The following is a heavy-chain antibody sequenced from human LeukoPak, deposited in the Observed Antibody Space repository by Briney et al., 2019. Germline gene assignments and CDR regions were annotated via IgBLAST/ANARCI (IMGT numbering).Heavy chain of an antibody. CDR1: GYTFSSYD. CDR2: MNPKSGDT. CDR3: ARMYYYASGSSPNWFDP. Sequence: GASVKVSCKASGYTFSSYDINWVRQATGQGLEWTGWMNPKSGDTGYAQKFQGRVTMTRNTSISTAYMELSSLRSEDTAVYYCARMYYYASGSSPNWFDPWGQGTLVTVSS. J-gene: IGHJ5*02. V-gene: IGHV1-8*02. D-gene: IGHD3-10*01.